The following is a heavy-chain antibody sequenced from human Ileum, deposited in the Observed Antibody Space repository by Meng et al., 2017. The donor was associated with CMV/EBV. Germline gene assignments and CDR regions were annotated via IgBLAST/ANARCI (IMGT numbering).Heavy chain of an antibody. D-gene: IGHD5-24*01. CDR2: ISWNSGSI. CDR1: GFTFDDYA. J-gene: IGHJ4*02. CDR3: AKDAYTTHESGDVNFDY. V-gene: IGHV3-9*01. Sequence: SLKISCAASGFTFDDYAMHWVRQAPGKGLEWVSGISWNSGSIGYADSVKGRITISRDNAKNSLYLQMNSLRAEDTALYYCAKDAYTTHESGDVNFDYWGQGTLVTVSS.